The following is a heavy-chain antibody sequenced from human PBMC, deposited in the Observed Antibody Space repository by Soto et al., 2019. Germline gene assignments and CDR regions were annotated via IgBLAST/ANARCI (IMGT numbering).Heavy chain of an antibody. CDR3: ARHGSDSGWFFFDP. D-gene: IGHD6-19*01. CDR2: VSFGGIT. Sequence: SETLSLTSSQSGGAISGYYWSWIRQPPGKGLEWIGYVSFGGITDYHPSLKSRVTMSIDTSKNQFSLKMISVTAADTAVYYCARHGSDSGWFFFDPWGQGALVTVSS. J-gene: IGHJ5*02. CDR1: GGAISGYY. V-gene: IGHV4-59*08.